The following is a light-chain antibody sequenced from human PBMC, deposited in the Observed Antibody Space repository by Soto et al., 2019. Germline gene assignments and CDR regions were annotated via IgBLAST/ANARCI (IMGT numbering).Light chain of an antibody. CDR2: DAS. J-gene: IGKJ4*01. Sequence: EIVLTQSPATLSLSPVERATLSCRASQSVSSDLAWYQQKPGQAPRLLIYDASNRATGIPARFSGSGSGTDFTLTISSLEPEDFAVYYCQQRSNWRLTFGGGTKVEIK. CDR1: QSVSSD. CDR3: QQRSNWRLT. V-gene: IGKV3-11*01.